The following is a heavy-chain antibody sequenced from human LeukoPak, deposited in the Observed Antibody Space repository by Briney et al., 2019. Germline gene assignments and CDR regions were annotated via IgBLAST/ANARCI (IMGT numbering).Heavy chain of an antibody. CDR2: MNPNSGNT. D-gene: IGHD4-17*01. CDR3: ARDEDGDYPNDY. CDR1: GYTFTSYD. J-gene: IGHJ4*02. Sequence: GASVKVSCKASGYTFTSYDINWVRQATGQGLEWMGWMNPNSGNTGYAQKFQGRVTITTDESTSTAYMELSSLRSEDTAVYYCARDEDGDYPNDYWGQGTLVTVSS. V-gene: IGHV1-8*03.